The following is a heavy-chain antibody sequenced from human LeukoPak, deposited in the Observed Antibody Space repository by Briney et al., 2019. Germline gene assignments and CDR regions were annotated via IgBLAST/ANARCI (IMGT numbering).Heavy chain of an antibody. Sequence: GGSLRLSCVASGFTSSAFWMSRVPQPPGKGREGVANIKKDGSEKEYVDSVKGRFSIFRDNAKNSVFLHMNSLRAEDTAVYYCASFAGVVPGGLLLWGKGTTVIVSS. D-gene: IGHD2-2*01. V-gene: IGHV3-7*01. CDR1: GFTSSAFW. J-gene: IGHJ6*04. CDR3: ASFAGVVPGGLLL. CDR2: IKKDGSEK.